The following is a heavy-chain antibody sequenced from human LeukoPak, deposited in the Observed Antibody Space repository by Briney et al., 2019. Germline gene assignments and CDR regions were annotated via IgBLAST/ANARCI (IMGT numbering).Heavy chain of an antibody. D-gene: IGHD3-3*01. V-gene: IGHV3-21*01. CDR1: GFTFSRYS. Sequence: GGSLSPSCAASGFTFSRYSMNWVRQAPGKGLEWVSSIISGSSYIYYADSVKGRFTISRDNAKNSLYLQMNSLRAEDTAVYYCARDDNKGVRFGVVIYDYGGQGTLVTVS. CDR2: IISGSSYI. CDR3: ARDDNKGVRFGVVIYDY. J-gene: IGHJ4*02.